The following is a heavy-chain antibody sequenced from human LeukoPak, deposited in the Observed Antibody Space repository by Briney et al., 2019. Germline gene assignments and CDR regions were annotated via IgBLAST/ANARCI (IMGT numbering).Heavy chain of an antibody. CDR1: GFSITTTGEG. J-gene: IGHJ6*03. Sequence: SGPTLVNPTQTLTLTCTFSGFSITTTGEGVGWIRQPPGKALERLAPIFWDDDKRYSSSLKSRLPLTQGPSKNQVLLTISNRDPVDTATYYCAHRRVGSGVGYYMDVWGKGTTVTVSS. CDR2: IFWDDDK. CDR3: AHRRVGSGVGYYMDV. V-gene: IGHV2-5*02. D-gene: IGHD1-26*01.